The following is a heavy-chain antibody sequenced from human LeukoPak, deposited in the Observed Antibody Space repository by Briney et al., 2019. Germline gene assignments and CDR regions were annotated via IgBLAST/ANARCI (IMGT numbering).Heavy chain of an antibody. J-gene: IGHJ3*02. CDR1: GGPINNYY. CDR2: IYNTGST. CDR3: ARRSSSVWPDGFDI. D-gene: IGHD6-19*01. V-gene: IGHV4-59*08. Sequence: SETLSLTCSVSGGPINNYYWSWIRQPPGKGLEWIGYIYNTGSTNYKPSLKSRVTISVDTSKKQFSLKLSSVTAADTAVYYCARRSSSVWPDGFDIWGQGTMVTVSS.